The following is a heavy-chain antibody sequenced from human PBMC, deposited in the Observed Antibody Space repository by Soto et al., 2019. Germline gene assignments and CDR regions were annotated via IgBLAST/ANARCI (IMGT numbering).Heavy chain of an antibody. V-gene: IGHV1-69*13. D-gene: IGHD6-19*01. CDR3: ATLKREQWLVRGAYYYYYGMDV. Sequence: SVKVSCKASGGTFSSYAISWVRQAPGQGLEWMGGIIPIFGTANYAQKFQGRVTITADESTSTAYTELSSLRSEDTAVYYCATLKREQWLVRGAYYYYYGMDVWGQGTTVTVSS. CDR2: IIPIFGTA. CDR1: GGTFSSYA. J-gene: IGHJ6*02.